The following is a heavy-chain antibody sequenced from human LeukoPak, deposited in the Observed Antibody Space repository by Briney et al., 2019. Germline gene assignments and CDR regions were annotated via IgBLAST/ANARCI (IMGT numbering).Heavy chain of an antibody. CDR3: ASSGWELLIAFDI. Sequence: PGGSLRPSCAASGFTVRSIYMSWVRPAPGKGLEWVSVIYTGGSTYYADSVMGRFTISRDNSKNTLYLQMNSLRAEDTAVYYCASSGWELLIAFDIWGQGTMVTVSS. CDR2: IYTGGST. V-gene: IGHV3-53*01. D-gene: IGHD1-26*01. CDR1: GFTVRSIY. J-gene: IGHJ3*02.